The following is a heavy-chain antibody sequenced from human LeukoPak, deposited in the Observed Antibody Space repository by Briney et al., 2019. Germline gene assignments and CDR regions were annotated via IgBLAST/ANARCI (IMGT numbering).Heavy chain of an antibody. CDR3: ARDRNYDFWSGSPHMDV. CDR2: INPSGGST. D-gene: IGHD3-3*01. Sequence: ASVKVSCKASGYTFTSYYMHWVRQAPGQGLEWMGIINPSGGSTSYAQKFQGRVTMTRDMSTSTVYMELSSLRSEDTAVYYCARDRNYDFWSGSPHMDVWGKGTTVTVSS. V-gene: IGHV1-46*01. CDR1: GYTFTSYY. J-gene: IGHJ6*03.